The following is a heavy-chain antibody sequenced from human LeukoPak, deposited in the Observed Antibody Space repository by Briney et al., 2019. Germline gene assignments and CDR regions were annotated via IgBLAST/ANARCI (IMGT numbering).Heavy chain of an antibody. V-gene: IGHV3-53*01. D-gene: IGHD2-15*01. CDR2: FYKGGNT. J-gene: IGHJ4*02. Sequence: GGSLRLSCAASGFTVSSNYMSWVRQAPGKGLEWVSVFYKGGNTYYADSVKGRFTISRDNSKNTVSLQMNSLRVEDTAVYYCARYCSGGSQNMGFDCWGQGTLVTVSS. CDR1: GFTVSSNY. CDR3: ARYCSGGSQNMGFDC.